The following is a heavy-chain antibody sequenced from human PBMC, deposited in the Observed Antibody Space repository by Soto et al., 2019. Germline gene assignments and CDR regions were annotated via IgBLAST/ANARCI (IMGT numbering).Heavy chain of an antibody. CDR1: GYSISSGYD. J-gene: IGHJ4*01. CDR2: IYHSGST. CDR3: VRHYGDYVFDY. D-gene: IGHD4-17*01. Sequence: SETLSLTCAVSGYSISSGYDWGWIRQPPGKGLEWIGSIYHSGSTYYNPSLKSRVTISVDTSKNQFSLKLSSVTAADTAVYYCVRHYGDYVFDYWGQGTLVTVSS. V-gene: IGHV4-38-2*01.